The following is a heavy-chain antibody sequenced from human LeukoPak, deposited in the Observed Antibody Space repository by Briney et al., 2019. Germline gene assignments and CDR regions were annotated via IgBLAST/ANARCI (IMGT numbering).Heavy chain of an antibody. CDR1: GYSISSGYY. CDR3: ARGNWCDP. V-gene: IGHV4-38-2*02. J-gene: IGHJ5*02. CDR2: IYHSGST. Sequence: SETLSLTCTVSGYSISSGYYWGWIRQPPGKGLEWIGSIYHSGSTYYNPSLKSRVTISVDTSKNQFSLKLSSVTAADTAVYYCARGNWCDPWGQGTLVTVSS.